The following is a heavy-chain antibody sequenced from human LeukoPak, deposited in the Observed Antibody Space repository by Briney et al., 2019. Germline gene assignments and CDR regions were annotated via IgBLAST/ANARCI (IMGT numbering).Heavy chain of an antibody. CDR1: GFSFSNYW. Sequence: GGSLRLSCAASGFSFSNYWMHWVRQAPGEGLVWVARINSDETGTSYADSVKGRFTISRDNAKNTLYLQMNSLRAEDTAVYYCARDGSLPDYWGQGTLVTVPS. V-gene: IGHV3-74*01. CDR2: INSDETGT. J-gene: IGHJ4*02. CDR3: ARDGSLPDY.